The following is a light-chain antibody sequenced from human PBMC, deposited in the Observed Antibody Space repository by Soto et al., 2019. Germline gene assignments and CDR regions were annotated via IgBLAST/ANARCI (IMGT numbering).Light chain of an antibody. CDR1: QSVSNNY. J-gene: IGKJ1*01. CDR2: GAS. Sequence: EIVLTQSLGTLSLTQGERATLSCRASQSVSNNYLAWYQQKPGQAPRLLIYGASNRATGIPDRFSGSGSGTDFTLTISRLEPEDFAVYYCQQDGSSGTFGQGTKV. CDR3: QQDGSSGT. V-gene: IGKV3-20*01.